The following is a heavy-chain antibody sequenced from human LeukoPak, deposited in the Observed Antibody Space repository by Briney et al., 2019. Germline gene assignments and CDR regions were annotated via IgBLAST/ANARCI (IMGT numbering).Heavy chain of an antibody. J-gene: IGHJ4*02. V-gene: IGHV3-30*04. CDR2: ISYDGSNK. D-gene: IGHD1-26*01. CDR3: ARGEAIHSERYIRRGFDY. Sequence: GGSLRLSCAASGFTFSSYAMHWVRQAPGKGLEWVAVISYDGSNKYYADSVKGRFTVSRDNSKNTLYLQMNSLRTEDTAVYYCARGEAIHSERYIRRGFDYWGQGTLVTVSS. CDR1: GFTFSSYA.